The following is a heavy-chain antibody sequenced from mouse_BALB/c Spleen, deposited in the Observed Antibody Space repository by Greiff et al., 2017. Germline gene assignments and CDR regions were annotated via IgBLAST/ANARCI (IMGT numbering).Heavy chain of an antibody. J-gene: IGHJ4*01. Sequence: EVKLVESGPSLVKPSQTLSLTCSVTGDSITSGYWNWIRKFPGNKLEYMGYISYSGSTYYNPSLKSRISITRDTSKNQYYLQLNSVTTEDTATYYCARWGSSLYYYAMDYWGQGTSVTVSS. CDR1: GDSITSGY. V-gene: IGHV3-8*02. D-gene: IGHD1-1*01. CDR3: ARWGSSLYYYAMDY. CDR2: ISYSGST.